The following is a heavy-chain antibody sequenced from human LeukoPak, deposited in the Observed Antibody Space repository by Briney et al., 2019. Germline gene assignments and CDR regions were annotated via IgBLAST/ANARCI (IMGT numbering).Heavy chain of an antibody. J-gene: IGHJ4*02. CDR3: ARVVHKVTSFNFDY. CDR2: INHSEST. Sequence: PSETLSLTCAVYGGSFSGYYWSWIRQPPGKGLEWIGEINHSESTNYNPSLKSRVTISVDTSKNQFSLKLSSVTAADTAVYYCARVVHKVTSFNFDYWGQGTLVTVSS. CDR1: GGSFSGYY. V-gene: IGHV4-34*01. D-gene: IGHD2-21*02.